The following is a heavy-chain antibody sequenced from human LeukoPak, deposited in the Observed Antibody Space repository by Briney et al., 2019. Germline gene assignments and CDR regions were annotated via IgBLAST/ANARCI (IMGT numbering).Heavy chain of an antibody. J-gene: IGHJ4*01. CDR3: AKDRPGILGQ. CDR2: ISYDGTKI. V-gene: IGHV3-30*18. D-gene: IGHD3-10*01. Sequence: PGRSLRLSCAASGFTLTDYGMHWVRQAPGKGLEWVAVISYDGTKISYADSVKGRFTISRDKSRNTLYLQMNSLRTEDTAVFYCAKDRPGILGQWGRGTLVTVSS. CDR1: GFTLTDYG.